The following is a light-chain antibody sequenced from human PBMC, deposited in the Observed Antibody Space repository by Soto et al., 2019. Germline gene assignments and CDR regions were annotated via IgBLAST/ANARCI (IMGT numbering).Light chain of an antibody. CDR1: QSISADY. CDR2: GGS. J-gene: IGKJ1*01. V-gene: IGKV3-20*01. Sequence: EIVLTQSPGTLSLSPGGRAALSCRASQSISADYLVWYQQKPGQAPRLLIYGGSSRATGIPDRFSGSGSGTDFTLTISRLAPEDVAVYYCQQYGGSSWTFGQGTKVEIK. CDR3: QQYGGSSWT.